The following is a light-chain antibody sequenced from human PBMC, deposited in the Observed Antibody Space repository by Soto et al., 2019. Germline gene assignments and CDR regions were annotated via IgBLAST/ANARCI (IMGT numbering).Light chain of an antibody. CDR2: AAS. Sequence: AIRMTPSPSSFSASTGARVTITCRASQGISSYLAWYQQKPGKAPKLLIYAASTLQSGVPSRFSGSGSGTDFTLTISCLQSEEFATYYCKKYYSYPRTVGQGTKVDIK. CDR3: KKYYSYPRT. V-gene: IGKV1-8*01. J-gene: IGKJ1*01. CDR1: QGISSY.